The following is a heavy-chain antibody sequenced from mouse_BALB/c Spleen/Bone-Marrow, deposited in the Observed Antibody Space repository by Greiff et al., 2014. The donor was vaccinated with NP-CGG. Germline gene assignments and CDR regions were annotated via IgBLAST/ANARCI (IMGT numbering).Heavy chain of an antibody. CDR3: ASYYYGSYGFAY. CDR2: IDPANGNT. D-gene: IGHD1-1*01. V-gene: IGHV14-3*02. CDR1: GFNIKDTY. J-gene: IGHJ3*01. Sequence: EVQLQQSGAELVKPGASVKLSCTASGFNIKDTYMHWVKQRPEHGLEWIGRIDPANGNTKYDPKFQGKATITADTSSNTAYLQLSSLTSEDTAVYYCASYYYGSYGFAYWGQGTLVTVSA.